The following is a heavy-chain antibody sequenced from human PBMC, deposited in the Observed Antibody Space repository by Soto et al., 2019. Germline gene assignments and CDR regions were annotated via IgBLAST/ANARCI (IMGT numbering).Heavy chain of an antibody. CDR3: ATWGDVSGNFHH. Sequence: QVPLVQSGAEVKKPGSSVKVSCKASGGTFRNYAMSWVRQAPGQGLEWMGRIFPTFGTADYAQNFQGRVTTTADESTSTVYMELTSLRSDDTAVYYCATWGDVSGNFHHWGQGTPVTVSS. V-gene: IGHV1-69*18. CDR2: IFPTFGTA. J-gene: IGHJ1*01. D-gene: IGHD6-19*01. CDR1: GGTFRNYA.